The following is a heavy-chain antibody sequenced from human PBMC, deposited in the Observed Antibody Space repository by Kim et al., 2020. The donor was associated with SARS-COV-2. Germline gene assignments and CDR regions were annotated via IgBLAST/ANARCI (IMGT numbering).Heavy chain of an antibody. V-gene: IGHV3-23*01. CDR1: GFTFNIFA. J-gene: IGHJ4*02. Sequence: GGSLRLSCSASGFTFNIFAMNWVRQAPGKGLEWVSAISGGAVSRYYTDSVKGRFTISTDTSKNTLYLQMNSLRVEDTAVYYCAKGATDYEGFDSWGRGTLVTVSS. D-gene: IGHD4-17*01. CDR2: ISGGAVSR. CDR3: AKGATDYEGFDS.